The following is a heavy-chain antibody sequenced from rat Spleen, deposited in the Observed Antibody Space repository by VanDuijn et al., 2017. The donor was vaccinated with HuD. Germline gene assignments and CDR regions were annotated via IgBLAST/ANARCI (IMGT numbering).Heavy chain of an antibody. CDR2: ISPSGGNT. D-gene: IGHD1-2*01. J-gene: IGHJ2*01. CDR3: ERHDYYSSRGYFDY. Sequence: EVHLVESGGGLVQPGRSLKLSCAASGFTFSNYGMHWIRQAPTKGLEWVASISPSGGNTYYRDSVKGRFTISRDNAKSTLYLQMDSLRSEDTATYDCERHDYYSSRGYFDYWGQGVMVTVSS. CDR1: GFTFSNYG. V-gene: IGHV5-19*01.